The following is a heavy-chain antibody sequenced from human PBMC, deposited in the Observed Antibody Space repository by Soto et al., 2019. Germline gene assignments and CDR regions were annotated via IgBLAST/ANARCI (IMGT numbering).Heavy chain of an antibody. J-gene: IGHJ6*02. D-gene: IGHD3-3*01. CDR3: ARYYDYGYRYNHYGLAV. CDR2: ISFDGSKK. V-gene: IGHV3-30-3*01. Sequence: SLRLSCAASGFTLKIYALHWVRQAPGKGLEWVAVISFDGSKKYYTDSVKGRFTISRDNLKNTLYLQMNNLRVEDAALYFCARYYDYGYRYNHYGLAVPAQGSTVTVSS. CDR1: GFTLKIYA.